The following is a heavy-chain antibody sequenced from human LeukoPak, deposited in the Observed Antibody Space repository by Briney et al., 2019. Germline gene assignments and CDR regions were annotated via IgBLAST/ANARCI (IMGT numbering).Heavy chain of an antibody. J-gene: IGHJ3*02. CDR1: GFTFSSYS. CDR3: ARNVTRYSSGWHDAFDI. D-gene: IGHD6-19*01. V-gene: IGHV3-48*01. CDR2: ISSSSSTI. Sequence: GGSLRLSCAASGFTFSSYSMNWVRQAPGKGLEWVSYISSSSSTIYYADSVKGRFTISRDNAKNSLYLQMNSLRAEDTAVYYCARNVTRYSSGWHDAFDIWGQGTMVTVSS.